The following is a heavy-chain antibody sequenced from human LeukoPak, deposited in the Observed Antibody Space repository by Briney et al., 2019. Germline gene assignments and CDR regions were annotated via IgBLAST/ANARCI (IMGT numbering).Heavy chain of an antibody. V-gene: IGHV1-2*02. Sequence: ASVKVSCKASGDTFTAHCMHWVRQAPGQGLEWMGWINANSGGTKYAQKFQGRVTMTRDTTIRTVYMELGRLRSDDTAVYYCARGAVGATTWFDPWGQGTLVTVSS. CDR3: ARGAVGATTWFDP. D-gene: IGHD1-26*01. J-gene: IGHJ5*02. CDR1: GDTFTAHC. CDR2: INANSGGT.